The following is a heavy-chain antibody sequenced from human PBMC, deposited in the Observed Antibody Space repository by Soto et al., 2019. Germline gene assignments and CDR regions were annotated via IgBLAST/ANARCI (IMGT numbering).Heavy chain of an antibody. V-gene: IGHV1-18*01. CDR1: GYTFTSYG. D-gene: IGHD2-2*01. CDR3: ARLVVVVPAAMLYYYYYMDV. J-gene: IGHJ6*03. CDR2: ISAYNGNT. Sequence: ASVKVSCKASGYTFTSYGISWVRQAPGQGLEWMGWISAYNGNTNYAQKLQGRVTMTTDTSTSTAYMELRSLRSDDTAVYYCARLVVVVPAAMLYYYYYMDVWGKGTTVTVSS.